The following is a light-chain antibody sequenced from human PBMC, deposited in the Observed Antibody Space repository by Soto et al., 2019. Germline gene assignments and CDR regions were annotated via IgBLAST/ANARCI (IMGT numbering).Light chain of an antibody. CDR2: DAS. V-gene: IGKV3D-15*01. J-gene: IGKJ5*01. CDR1: QSVSSY. CDR3: QQYNNWPIT. Sequence: EIVLTQSPGTLSLSPGERATLSCRASQSVSSYLAWYQQKPGQAPRLLIYDASNRATGIPARFSGSGSGTEFTLTISSVQSEDFAVYYCQQYNNWPITFGQGTRLEIK.